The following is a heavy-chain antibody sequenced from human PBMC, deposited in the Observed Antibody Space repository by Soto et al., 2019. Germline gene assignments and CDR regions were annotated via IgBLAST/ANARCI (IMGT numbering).Heavy chain of an antibody. D-gene: IGHD6-13*01. Sequence: QVQLVQSGAEVKKPGASVKVSCKASGYTFTSYDINWVRQATGQGLEWMGWMNPNSGNTGYAQKFQGRVTMTRNTSISTAYMELSSLRSEDTAVYYCARRGYSSSWYYYSYSGMDVWGQGTTVTVSS. CDR3: ARRGYSSSWYYYSYSGMDV. V-gene: IGHV1-8*01. J-gene: IGHJ6*02. CDR2: MNPNSGNT. CDR1: GYTFTSYD.